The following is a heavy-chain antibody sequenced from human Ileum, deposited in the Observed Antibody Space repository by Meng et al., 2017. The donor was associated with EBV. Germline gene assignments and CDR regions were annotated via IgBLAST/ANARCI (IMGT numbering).Heavy chain of an antibody. CDR1: GFSLSTNGVG. CDR2: IYYDDYQ. V-gene: IGHV2-5*02. D-gene: IGHD3-16*01. CDR3: AHKPSGEDFFDY. J-gene: IGHJ4*02. Sequence: TLKESRPTLVNPTQTLTLPCSVFGFSLSTNGVGVGWIRQPPGKALEWLALIYYDDYQRYIPSLKTRLTITRVTSKSQVVLAMTNMDPVDTATYYCAHKPSGEDFFDYWGQGTLVTVSS.